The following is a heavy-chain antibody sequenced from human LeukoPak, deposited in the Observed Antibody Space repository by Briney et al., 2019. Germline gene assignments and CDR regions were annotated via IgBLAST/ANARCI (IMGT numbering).Heavy chain of an antibody. D-gene: IGHD6-19*01. J-gene: IGHJ4*02. V-gene: IGHV3-7*01. CDR1: GFTFSSYW. CDR3: ASRSSGSTFDY. CDR2: IKQDGSEK. Sequence: GGSLRLSCAASGFTFSSYWMSWVRHAPGKGLEWVANIKQDGSEKYYVDSVKGRFTISRDNAKNSLYLQMNSLRAEDTAVYYCASRSSGSTFDYWGQGTLVTVSS.